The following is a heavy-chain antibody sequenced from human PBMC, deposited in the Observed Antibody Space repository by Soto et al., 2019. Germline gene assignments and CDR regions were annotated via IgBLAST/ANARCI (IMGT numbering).Heavy chain of an antibody. CDR2: ISAFNGNT. CDR1: GYTFTTYD. J-gene: IGHJ6*03. V-gene: IGHV1-18*01. D-gene: IGHD2-8*01. Sequence: QVQLVQSGAEVKKSGASVKVSCKASGYTFTTYDISWVRQAPGQGLEWMGWISAFNGNTNYAQKLQGRVTMTTDTSTSTAYMELRSLRSDDTAVYYCARAVSHFYHYYYMDVWGKGTTVTFSS. CDR3: ARAVSHFYHYYYMDV.